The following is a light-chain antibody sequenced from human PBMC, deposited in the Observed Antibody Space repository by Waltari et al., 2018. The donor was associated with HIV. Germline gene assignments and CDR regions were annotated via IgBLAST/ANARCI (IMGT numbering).Light chain of an antibody. CDR1: SSNIGSNT. CDR3: AAWDDSLNGSYV. Sequence: QSVLTQPPSASGTPGQRVTISCSGSSSNIGSNTVNWYQQLPGTAPKLLIYSNNQGPSGVPDRFSGSKSGTSASLAISGLQSEDEADYYCAAWDDSLNGSYVFGTGTKVTVL. V-gene: IGLV1-44*01. J-gene: IGLJ1*01. CDR2: SNN.